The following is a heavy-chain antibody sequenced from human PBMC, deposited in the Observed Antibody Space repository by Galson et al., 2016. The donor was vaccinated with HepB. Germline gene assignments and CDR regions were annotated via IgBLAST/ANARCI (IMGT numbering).Heavy chain of an antibody. CDR3: VRWVSGAADY. CDR1: GYTSSAHY. D-gene: IGHD5/OR15-5a*01. J-gene: IGHJ4*02. CDR2: TRNRRNSFLT. V-gene: IGHV3-72*01. Sequence: SLRLSCAASGYTSSAHYMDWVRQATGKGLEWVGRTRNRRNSFLTEYAASVRGRFTISRDDSKNSVYLQMNSLKTEDTAVYYCVRWVSGAADYWGQGALVTVSS.